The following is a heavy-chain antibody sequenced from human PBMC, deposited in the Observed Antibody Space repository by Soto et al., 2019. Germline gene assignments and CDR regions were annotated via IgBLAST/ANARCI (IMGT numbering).Heavy chain of an antibody. CDR3: ITVAADSSGRS. CDR1: GFTFSKAW. CDR2: IRSAAAGGTA. Sequence: EVQLVESGGGLVKPGGSLRLSCAATGFTFSKAWINWVRQGPGKGLEWVGRIRSAAAGGTADYAAPVKGRFTVSRDDSRNTVFLQMDSLKTEDTAVYYCITVAADSSGRSWGQGVLVTVSS. J-gene: IGHJ4*02. D-gene: IGHD6-25*01. V-gene: IGHV3-15*07.